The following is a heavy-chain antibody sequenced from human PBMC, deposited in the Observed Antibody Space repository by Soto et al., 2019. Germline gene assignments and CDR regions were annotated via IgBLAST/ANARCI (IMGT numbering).Heavy chain of an antibody. CDR3: ASPAGTCGRTSCYAAS. D-gene: IGHD2-2*01. CDR1: GYIFTDCW. J-gene: IGHJ5*02. V-gene: IGHV5-51*01. CDR2: VYPGDSDT. Sequence: PGESLKISCQASGYIFTDCWIGWVRQMPGKGLEWMGIVYPGDSDTRYSPSFRGQVTISADKSINSAYLQWSSLKASDTAMYYCASPAGTCGRTSCYAASWGQGTLVTVSA.